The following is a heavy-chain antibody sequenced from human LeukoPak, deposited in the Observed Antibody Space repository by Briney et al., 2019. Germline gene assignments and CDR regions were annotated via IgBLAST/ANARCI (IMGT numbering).Heavy chain of an antibody. D-gene: IGHD5-12*01. J-gene: IGHJ4*02. CDR3: AKSAYSGNNLRGLCDY. CDR2: ISGSGGST. CDR1: GFTFSSYA. V-gene: IGHV3-23*01. Sequence: PGGSLRLSCAASGFTFSSYAMSWVREAPGKGLEWVSAISGSGGSTYYADSVKGRFTISRDNSKNTLYLQMNSLRAEDTAVYYCAKSAYSGNNLRGLCDYWGQGTLVTVSP.